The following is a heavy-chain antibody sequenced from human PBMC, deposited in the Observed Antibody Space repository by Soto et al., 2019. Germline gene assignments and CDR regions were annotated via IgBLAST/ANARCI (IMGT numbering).Heavy chain of an antibody. D-gene: IGHD5-18*01. J-gene: IGHJ4*02. CDR3: AKDGLVTPIYYFDC. CDR1: GFTFSSYA. Sequence: GGSLRLSCAASGFTFSSYAMSWVRQAPGKGLEWVSSISGSGGSTYYADSVKGRFTISRDNSKNTLYLQMHSLRAEDTAVYYCAKDGLVTPIYYFDCWGQGTLVTVSS. CDR2: ISGSGGST. V-gene: IGHV3-23*01.